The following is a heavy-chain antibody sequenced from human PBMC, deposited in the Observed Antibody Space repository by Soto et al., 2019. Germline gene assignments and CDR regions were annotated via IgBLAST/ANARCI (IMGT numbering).Heavy chain of an antibody. CDR1: GGSFSGYY. Sequence: QVQLQQWGARLLKLSETLSLTCAVSGGSFSGYYWSWIRQPPGKGLEWIGEINHSGSTNYNPSLKSRVTIAVDTSKNQFSLKLSSVTAADTAVYYWARVSVGSSYPLLDYWGQGTLVTVSS. J-gene: IGHJ4*02. D-gene: IGHD6-6*01. CDR3: ARVSVGSSYPLLDY. V-gene: IGHV4-34*01. CDR2: INHSGST.